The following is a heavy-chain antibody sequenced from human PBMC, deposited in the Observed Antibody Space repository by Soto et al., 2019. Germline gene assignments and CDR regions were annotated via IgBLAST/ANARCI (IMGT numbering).Heavy chain of an antibody. CDR3: ALKDGYSSSWSRYYGMDV. V-gene: IGHV3-23*01. Sequence: PGGSLRLSCAASGFTFSSYAMSWVRQAPGKGLEWVSAISGSGGSTYYADSVKGRFTISRDNSKNTLYLQMNSLRAEDTAVYYCALKDGYSSSWSRYYGMDVWGQGTTVTVSS. J-gene: IGHJ6*02. CDR2: ISGSGGST. CDR1: GFTFSSYA. D-gene: IGHD6-13*01.